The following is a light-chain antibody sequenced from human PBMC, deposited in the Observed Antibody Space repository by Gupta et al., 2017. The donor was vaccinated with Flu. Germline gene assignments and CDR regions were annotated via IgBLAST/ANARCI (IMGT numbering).Light chain of an antibody. J-gene: IGLJ1*01. CDR2: DDS. V-gene: IGLV3-21*02. CDR3: PVWDFGWDEEV. CDR1: HSGSKS. Sequence: SYVLTQPHSVSVAPGQRASITCGGNHSGSKSVHWYQQKPGQAPGRVVYDDSGRPSGIPERFSGSNPAKTATLHISGVEAGDEADYYCPVWDFGWDEEVFGTGTNLTVL.